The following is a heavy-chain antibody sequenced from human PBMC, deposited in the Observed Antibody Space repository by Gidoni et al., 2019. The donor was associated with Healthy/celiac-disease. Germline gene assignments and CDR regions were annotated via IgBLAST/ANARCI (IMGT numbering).Heavy chain of an antibody. D-gene: IGHD6-13*01. CDR1: GGSTSSSSYY. V-gene: IGHV4-39*01. CDR3: ARLGIAAAGTGKSWFDP. CDR2: IYYSGST. Sequence: QLQLQESGPGLVKPSATLSLTCTVSGGSTSSSSYYWGWIRQPPGKGLEWIGGIYYSGSTYYNPSLKSRVTISVDTSKNQFSLKLSSVTAADTAVYYCARLGIAAAGTGKSWFDPWGQGTLVTVSS. J-gene: IGHJ5*02.